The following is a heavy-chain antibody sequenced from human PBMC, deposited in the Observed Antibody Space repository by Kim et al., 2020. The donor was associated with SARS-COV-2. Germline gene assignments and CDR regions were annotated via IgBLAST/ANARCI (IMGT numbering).Heavy chain of an antibody. CDR3: ARGPRESRHAFDI. Sequence: SETLSLTCTVSGGSISSGGYYWSWIRQHPGKGLEWIGYIYYSGSTYYNPSLKSRVTISVVTSKNQFSLKLSSVTAADTAVYYCARGPRESRHAFDIWGQGTMVTVSS. CDR1: GGSISSGGYY. V-gene: IGHV4-31*03. J-gene: IGHJ3*02. D-gene: IGHD3-10*01. CDR2: IYYSGST.